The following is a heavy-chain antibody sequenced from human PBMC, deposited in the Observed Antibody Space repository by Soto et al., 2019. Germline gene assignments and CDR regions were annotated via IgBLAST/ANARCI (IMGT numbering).Heavy chain of an antibody. Sequence: EVQLVESGGGLVQPGRSLRLSCAASGFTFDDYAMHWVRQAPGKGLEWVSGISWNSGSICYADSVKGRFTISRDNAKNSLYLQMNSLSAEDPALYYCAKDRRFLEWFIRDGAFDIWGQGTMVTVSS. V-gene: IGHV3-9*01. D-gene: IGHD3-3*01. CDR3: AKDRRFLEWFIRDGAFDI. CDR2: ISWNSGSI. J-gene: IGHJ3*02. CDR1: GFTFDDYA.